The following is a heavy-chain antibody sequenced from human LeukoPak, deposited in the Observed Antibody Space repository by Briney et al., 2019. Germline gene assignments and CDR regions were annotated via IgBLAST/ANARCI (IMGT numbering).Heavy chain of an antibody. CDR1: GFTFSSSA. Sequence: GGSLRLSCAASGFTFSSSAMHWVRQAPDKGLEWVAAISYDGSNKYYADSVKGRFTISRDNSKNTLDPQMNSLRADDTAVYYCARDRDSSGWYEGFDYWGQGTLVTVSS. CDR3: ARDRDSSGWYEGFDY. CDR2: ISYDGSNK. J-gene: IGHJ4*02. D-gene: IGHD6-19*01. V-gene: IGHV3-30-3*01.